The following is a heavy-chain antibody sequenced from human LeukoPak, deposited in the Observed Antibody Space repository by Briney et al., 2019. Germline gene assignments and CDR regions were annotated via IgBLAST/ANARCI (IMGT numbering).Heavy chain of an antibody. J-gene: IGHJ4*02. Sequence: SETLSLTCTVSGGSISSSSYYWGWIRQPPGKGLEWIGSIYYSGSTYYNPSLKSRVTMSVDTSKNQFSLKLSSVTAADTAVYYCARVSPNYYDSSGYPDYWGQGTLVTVSS. D-gene: IGHD3-22*01. CDR2: IYYSGST. CDR1: GGSISSSSYY. V-gene: IGHV4-39*07. CDR3: ARVSPNYYDSSGYPDY.